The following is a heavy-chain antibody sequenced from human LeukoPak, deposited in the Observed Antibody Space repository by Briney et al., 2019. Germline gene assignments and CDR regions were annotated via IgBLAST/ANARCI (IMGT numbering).Heavy chain of an antibody. Sequence: PGGSLRLSCAASGFTFSTYWMHWVRQAPGKGLVWVSRINSDGSSTSYADSVKGRFTISRDNAKNTLYLQMNSLRAEDTAVYYCARACSFGSCHAGDYWGQGILVTVSS. D-gene: IGHD2-15*01. CDR2: INSDGSST. J-gene: IGHJ4*02. CDR1: GFTFSTYW. V-gene: IGHV3-74*01. CDR3: ARACSFGSCHAGDY.